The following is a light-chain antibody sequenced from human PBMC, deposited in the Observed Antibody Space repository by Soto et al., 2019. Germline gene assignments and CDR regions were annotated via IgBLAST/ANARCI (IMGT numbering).Light chain of an antibody. CDR1: QGISSY. CDR3: QQYYSYPWT. CDR2: AAS. Sequence: IKITLSPSTLSASVGDRVTITCRASQGISSYLAWYQQKPGKAPKLLIYAASTLQSGVPSRFSGSGSGTDFTLTISCLQSEDFATYYCQQYYSYPWTFGQGSMVDIK. J-gene: IGKJ1*01. V-gene: IGKV1-8*01.